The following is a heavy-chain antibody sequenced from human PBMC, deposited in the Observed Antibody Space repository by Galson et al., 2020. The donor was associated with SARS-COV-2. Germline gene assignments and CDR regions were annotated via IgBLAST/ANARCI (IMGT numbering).Heavy chain of an antibody. J-gene: IGHJ6*02. CDR1: GFTFSSYS. D-gene: IGHD3-10*01. Sequence: NSGGSLRLSCAASGFTFSSYSMNWVRQAPGKGLEWVSSISSSSSYIYYADSVKGRFTISRDNAKNSLYLQMNSLRAEDTAVYYCARDTIRYGMDVWGQGTTVTVSS. CDR3: ARDTIRYGMDV. CDR2: ISSSSSYI. V-gene: IGHV3-21*01.